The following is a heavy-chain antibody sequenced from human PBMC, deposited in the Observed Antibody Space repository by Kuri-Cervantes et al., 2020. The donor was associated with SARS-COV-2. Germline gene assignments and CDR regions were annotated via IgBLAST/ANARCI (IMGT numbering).Heavy chain of an antibody. CDR3: AKGHFGLAASPGQVAFDY. D-gene: IGHD6-13*01. J-gene: IGHJ4*02. Sequence: GGSLRLSCAASGFTFSSYAMSWVRQAPGKGLEWVSAISGSGGSTYYADSVKGRFTISRDNSKNTLYLQMNSLRAEDTAVYYCAKGHFGLAASPGQVAFDYWGQGTLVTVSS. CDR2: ISGSGGST. V-gene: IGHV3-23*01. CDR1: GFTFSSYA.